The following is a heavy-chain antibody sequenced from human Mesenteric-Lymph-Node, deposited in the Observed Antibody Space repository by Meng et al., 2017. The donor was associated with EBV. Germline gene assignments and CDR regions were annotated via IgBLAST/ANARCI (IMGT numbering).Heavy chain of an antibody. CDR3: ARVSDYDSSGLDY. Sequence: QVQLLQSGAGGEMKKPGASVKVPCKASGYTFTNYAFHWLRQAPGQGLEWMGWISAYNRNTDYAQIFRGRVTMTTDTSTSTAYLDLRSLTSDDTAVYYCARVSDYDSSGLDYWGQGTLVTVSS. CDR1: GYTFTNYA. J-gene: IGHJ4*02. CDR2: ISAYNRNT. D-gene: IGHD3-22*01. V-gene: IGHV1-18*01.